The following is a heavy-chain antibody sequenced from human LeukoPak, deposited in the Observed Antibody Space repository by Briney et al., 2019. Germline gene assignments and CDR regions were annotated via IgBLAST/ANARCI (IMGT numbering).Heavy chain of an antibody. D-gene: IGHD6-13*01. V-gene: IGHV4-59*01. J-gene: IGHJ3*02. Sequence: SETLSLTCTVSGGSISSYYSSWIRQPPGKGLEWIGCIYYSGSTNYNPSLKSRVTISVDTSKNQFSLKLSSVTAADTAVYYCARDQGGSIAADDGDAFDIWGQGTMVTVSS. CDR1: GGSISSYY. CDR2: IYYSGST. CDR3: ARDQGGSIAADDGDAFDI.